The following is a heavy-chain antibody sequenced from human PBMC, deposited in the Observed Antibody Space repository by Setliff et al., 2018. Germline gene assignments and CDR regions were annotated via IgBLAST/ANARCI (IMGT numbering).Heavy chain of an antibody. CDR1: GVSFSSTTFY. J-gene: IGHJ4*02. CDR3: ARDPGVHSGTWCLDS. D-gene: IGHD2-8*01. V-gene: IGHV4-39*07. CDR2: VSFFGSA. Sequence: SETLSLTCNVSGVSFSSTTFYWAWIRQSPGKGLEWIGSVSFFGSAYYNPSLQSRGAISLDTSRNQFSLELSSVTAADTAVYYCARDPGVHSGTWCLDSWGQGTQVTAPQ.